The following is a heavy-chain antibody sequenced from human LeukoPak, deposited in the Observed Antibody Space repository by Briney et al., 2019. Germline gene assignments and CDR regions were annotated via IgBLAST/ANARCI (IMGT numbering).Heavy chain of an antibody. Sequence: PSETLSLTCTVSGGSISSYYWSWIRQPPGKGLEWIGYIYHSGSTNYNPSLKSRVTISVDTSKNQFSLKLSSVTAADTAVYYCARNAYRASSSGVGYWGQGTLVTVSS. J-gene: IGHJ4*02. CDR2: IYHSGST. CDR1: GGSISSYY. D-gene: IGHD6-6*01. CDR3: ARNAYRASSSGVGY. V-gene: IGHV4-59*01.